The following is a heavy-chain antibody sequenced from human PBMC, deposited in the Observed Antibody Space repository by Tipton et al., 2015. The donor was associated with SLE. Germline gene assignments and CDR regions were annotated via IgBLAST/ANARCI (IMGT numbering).Heavy chain of an antibody. CDR1: GGSISSGSYY. V-gene: IGHV4-61*09. CDR2: IYTSGST. CDR3: AREGVRRGATGAFDI. J-gene: IGHJ3*02. Sequence: TLSLTCTVSGGSISSGSYYWSWIRQPAGKGLEWIGYIYTSGSTNYNPSLKSRVTISIDTSKNQFSLKLSSVTAADTAVYYCAREGVRRGATGAFDIWGQGTMVTVSS. D-gene: IGHD1-26*01.